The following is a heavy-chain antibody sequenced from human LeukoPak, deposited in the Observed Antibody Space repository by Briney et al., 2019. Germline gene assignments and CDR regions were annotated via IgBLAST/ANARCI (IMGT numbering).Heavy chain of an antibody. V-gene: IGHV3-30*03. CDR2: ISYDGSNK. CDR3: ARFSGSYSHDAFDI. J-gene: IGHJ3*02. Sequence: GGSLRLSCAASGFTFSSYGMHWVRQAPGKGLEWVAVISYDGSNKYYADSVKGRFTISRDNSKNTLYLQMNSLRAEDTAVYYCARFSGSYSHDAFDIWGQGTMVTVSS. D-gene: IGHD1-26*01. CDR1: GFTFSSYG.